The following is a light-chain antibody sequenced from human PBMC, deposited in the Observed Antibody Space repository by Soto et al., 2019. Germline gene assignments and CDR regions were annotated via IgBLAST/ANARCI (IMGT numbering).Light chain of an antibody. J-gene: IGKJ4*01. CDR1: QSVSSNS. V-gene: IGKV3-20*01. Sequence: EIVLTQSPGTLSLSPGEGDTLSCRASQSVSSNSLAWYQQKPGQAPRLLIYGASTRATGIPDRFSGSGSGTDFTLTISRLEPEDFAVYYCQQHGASITFGGGTRVENK. CDR2: GAS. CDR3: QQHGASIT.